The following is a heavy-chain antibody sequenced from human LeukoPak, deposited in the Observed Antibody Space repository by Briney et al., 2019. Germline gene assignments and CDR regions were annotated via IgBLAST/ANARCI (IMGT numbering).Heavy chain of an antibody. Sequence: GGSLRLSCAASGFTFSSYAMHWVRQAPGKGLEWVAVISYDGSNKYYADSVKGRFTISRDNSKNTLYLQMNSLRAEDTAVYYCTKARRGYCSGGSCYSIDYWGQGTLVTVSS. CDR2: ISYDGSNK. CDR3: TKARRGYCSGGSCYSIDY. D-gene: IGHD2-15*01. CDR1: GFTFSSYA. J-gene: IGHJ4*02. V-gene: IGHV3-30-3*01.